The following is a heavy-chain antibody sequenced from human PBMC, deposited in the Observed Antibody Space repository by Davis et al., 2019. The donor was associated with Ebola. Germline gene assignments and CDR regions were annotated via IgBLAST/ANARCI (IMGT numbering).Heavy chain of an antibody. CDR1: GYTFTSYG. CDR2: ISAFSVNT. D-gene: IGHD4-17*01. Sequence: AASVKVSCKASGYTFTSYGISWVRQAPGQGLEWMGWISAFSVNTNYAQKPQGRVTMTTDTSTSTAYMALRSLRSDDTAVYYCARRDYGDYGAFWGQGTLVTVAS. J-gene: IGHJ4*02. CDR3: ARRDYGDYGAF. V-gene: IGHV1-18*01.